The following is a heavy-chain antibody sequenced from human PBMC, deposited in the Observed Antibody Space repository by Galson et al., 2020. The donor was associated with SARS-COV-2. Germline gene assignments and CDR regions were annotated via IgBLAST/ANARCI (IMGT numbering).Heavy chain of an antibody. J-gene: IGHJ6*02. CDR2: ISYDGSNE. D-gene: IGHD2-2*01. Sequence: GGSLRLSCAASAFTFSNYAMHWVRQAPGKGLEWVAVISYDGSNEYYAASVKGRVTISRDNSKNTLYLQVNSLSAEDTAVYYCGGDGMDWTGTSCHADGMDGWGRGTTVTVPS. CDR1: AFTFSNYA. V-gene: IGHV3-30-3*01. CDR3: GGDGMDWTGTSCHADGMDG.